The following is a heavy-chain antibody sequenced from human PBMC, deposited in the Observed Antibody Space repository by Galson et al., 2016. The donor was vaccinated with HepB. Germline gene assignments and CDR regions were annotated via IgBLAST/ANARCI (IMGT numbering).Heavy chain of an antibody. V-gene: IGHV3-53*01. Sequence: SLRLSCATVGLPVSDEYMTWVRLVPGKGLEWVSLFYRGGNTYYADSVKGRFTGWRGDSKKTIYLQMNYLSAADTAVYYCARVHLGSNWSNNWFDPWGQGTLVTVSS. CDR2: FYRGGNT. CDR1: GLPVSDEY. D-gene: IGHD6-13*01. J-gene: IGHJ5*02. CDR3: ARVHLGSNWSNNWFDP.